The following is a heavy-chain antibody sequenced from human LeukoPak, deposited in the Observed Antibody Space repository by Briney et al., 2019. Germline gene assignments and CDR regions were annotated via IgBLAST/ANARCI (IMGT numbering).Heavy chain of an antibody. V-gene: IGHV3-9*01. J-gene: IGHJ6*02. CDR2: ISWNSGTI. Sequence: GRSLRLSCAASGFTFDDYAMHWVRQAPGKGLEWVSGISWNSGTIGYADSVKGRFTISRDNAKNSLYLQMNSLRAEDTALYYCAKTLAVSDQYYYYYGMDVWGQGTTVTVSS. CDR1: GFTFDDYA. CDR3: AKTLAVSDQYYYYYGMDV. D-gene: IGHD6-19*01.